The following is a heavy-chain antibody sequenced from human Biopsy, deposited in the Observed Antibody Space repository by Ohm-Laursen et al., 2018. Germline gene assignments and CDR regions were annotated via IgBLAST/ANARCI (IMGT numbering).Heavy chain of an antibody. CDR3: AAYYYDSSGYFYAFHY. CDR1: GVSISSYF. D-gene: IGHD3-22*01. V-gene: IGHV4-59*08. CDR2: VSYSGNT. Sequence: SETLSLTWTVSGVSISSYFWSWIRQPLGKGLEWIGYVSYSGNTKYNPSLKSRVIISADTSKNHFSLKLSSVTAADTAMYYCAAYYYDSSGYFYAFHYWGQGTLVTASS. J-gene: IGHJ4*02.